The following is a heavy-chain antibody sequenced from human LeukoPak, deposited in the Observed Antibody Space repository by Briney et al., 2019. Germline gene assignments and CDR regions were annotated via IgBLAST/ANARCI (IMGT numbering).Heavy chain of an antibody. CDR1: GFTFSSYW. CDR3: ARGVAGFSGVYYYYMDV. V-gene: IGHV3-74*01. J-gene: IGHJ6*03. D-gene: IGHD6-19*01. Sequence: GGSLRLSCAASGFTFSSYWMHWVRQAPGKGLVWVSHINTDGSTTTYADSVKGRFTISRDNAKNTLYLQMNSLRAEDTAVYYCARGVAGFSGVYYYYMDVWGKGTTVTISS. CDR2: INTDGSTT.